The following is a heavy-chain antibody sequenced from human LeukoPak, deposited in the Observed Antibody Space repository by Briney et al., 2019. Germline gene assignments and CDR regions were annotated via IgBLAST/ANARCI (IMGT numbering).Heavy chain of an antibody. J-gene: IGHJ4*02. Sequence: SETLSLTCAVSGGAISSSNWWSWVRQPPGKGLEWIGEIYHSGSTNYNPSLKSRVTISVDKSKNQFSLKLSSVTAADTAVYYCARFGGSSGGLDYWGQGTLATVSS. CDR2: IYHSGST. D-gene: IGHD3-16*01. CDR1: GGAISSSNW. V-gene: IGHV4-4*02. CDR3: ARFGGSSGGLDY.